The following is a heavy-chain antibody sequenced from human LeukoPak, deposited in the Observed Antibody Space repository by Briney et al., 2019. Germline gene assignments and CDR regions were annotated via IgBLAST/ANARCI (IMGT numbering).Heavy chain of an antibody. J-gene: IGHJ4*02. D-gene: IGHD3-3*01. CDR2: INHSGST. Sequence: SDTLSLTCSVSGGSITNYYWSWIRQPAGKGLEWIGEINHSGSTNYNPSLKSRVTISVDTSKNQFSLKLSSVTAADTAVYYCARGFLATIKTFDYWGQGTLVTVSS. V-gene: IGHV4-34*01. CDR1: GGSITNYY. CDR3: ARGFLATIKTFDY.